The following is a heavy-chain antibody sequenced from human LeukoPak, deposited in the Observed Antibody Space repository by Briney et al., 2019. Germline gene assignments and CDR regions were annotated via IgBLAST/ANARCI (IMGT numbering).Heavy chain of an antibody. CDR1: GFTFSSSW. CDR3: ARDPGYESWSPFWGGMDV. D-gene: IGHD3-16*01. V-gene: IGHV3-74*01. J-gene: IGHJ6*04. CDR2: ITRDGSST. Sequence: GGSLRLSCAASGFTFSSSWMHWVRPAPGKGLVWVSRITRDGSSTTYADSVKGRFSTSRDNAKNTLYLQMDSLRDDDTAVYYCARDPGYESWSPFWGGMDVWGNGTTVIVSS.